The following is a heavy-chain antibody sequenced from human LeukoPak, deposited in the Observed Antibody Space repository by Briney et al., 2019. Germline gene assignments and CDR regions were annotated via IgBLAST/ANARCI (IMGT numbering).Heavy chain of an antibody. CDR2: IKSKTDGGTT. D-gene: IGHD6-13*01. Sequence: GGSLRLSCAASGFTFSNAWVSWVRQAPGKGLEWVGRIKSKTDGGTTDYAAPVKGRFTISRDDSKNTLYLQMNSLKTEDTAVYYCTTVRSYIAAAGTFDYWGQGTLVTVSS. CDR1: GFTFSNAW. CDR3: TTVRSYIAAAGTFDY. J-gene: IGHJ4*02. V-gene: IGHV3-15*01.